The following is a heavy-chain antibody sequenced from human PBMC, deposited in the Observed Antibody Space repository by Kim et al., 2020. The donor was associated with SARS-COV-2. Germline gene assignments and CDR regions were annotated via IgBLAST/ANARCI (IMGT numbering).Heavy chain of an antibody. CDR2: ISAYNGNT. J-gene: IGHJ3*02. CDR3: ARDIEGRDSSGWFRITDAFDI. CDR1: GYTFTSYG. D-gene: IGHD6-19*01. V-gene: IGHV1-18*01. Sequence: ASVKVSCKASGYTFTSYGISWVRQAPGQGLEWMGWISAYNGNTNYAQKLQGRVTMTTDTSTSAAYMELRSLRSDDTAVYYCARDIEGRDSSGWFRITDAFDIWGQGTMVTVSS.